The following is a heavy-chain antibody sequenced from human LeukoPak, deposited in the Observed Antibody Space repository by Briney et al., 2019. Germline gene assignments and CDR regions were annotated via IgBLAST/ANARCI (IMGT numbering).Heavy chain of an antibody. D-gene: IGHD2-2*02. CDR2: INHSGST. Sequence: SETLSLTCAVYGGSFSGYYWSWIRQPPGKGLEWIGEINHSGSTNYNPSLKSRVTISVDTSKNQVSLKLSSVTAADTAVYYCARGHSPGYCSSTSCYTGSKPAAYWGQGTLVTVSS. CDR1: GGSFSGYY. J-gene: IGHJ4*02. CDR3: ARGHSPGYCSSTSCYTGSKPAAY. V-gene: IGHV4-34*01.